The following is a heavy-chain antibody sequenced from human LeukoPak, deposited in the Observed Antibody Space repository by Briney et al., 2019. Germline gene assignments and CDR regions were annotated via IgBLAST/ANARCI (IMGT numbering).Heavy chain of an antibody. Sequence: PSETLSLTCTVSGGSISSYYRSWIRQPPGKGLEWIGYIYYSGSTNYNPSLKSRVTISVDTSKNQFSLKLTSVTAADTALYYCARHLRGDYSNSWFDPWGQETLVTVSS. D-gene: IGHD4-11*01. CDR1: GGSISSYY. J-gene: IGHJ5*02. CDR3: ARHLRGDYSNSWFDP. CDR2: IYYSGST. V-gene: IGHV4-59*08.